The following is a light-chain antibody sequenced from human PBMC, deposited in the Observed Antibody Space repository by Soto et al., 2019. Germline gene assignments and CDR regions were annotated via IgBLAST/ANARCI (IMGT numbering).Light chain of an antibody. CDR2: AAS. CDR3: QQLITYPQT. Sequence: DVQLTQSPSFLSASVAARVTMRCLASQGISTYLAWYQQKPGKAPKLLIYAASTLQSGVPSRFSGSGSGTEFALAISSLQPEDFATYYCQQLITYPQTFGQGTKV. V-gene: IGKV1-9*01. J-gene: IGKJ1*01. CDR1: QGISTY.